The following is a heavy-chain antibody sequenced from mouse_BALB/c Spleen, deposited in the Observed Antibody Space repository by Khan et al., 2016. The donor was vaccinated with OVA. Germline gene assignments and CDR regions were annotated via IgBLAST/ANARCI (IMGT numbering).Heavy chain of an antibody. V-gene: IGHV1-18*01. CDR1: GYSFTDFT. J-gene: IGHJ3*01. Sequence: EVQLQQSGPELVKPGASMKISCKASGYSFTDFTMNWVKQSHEKNLEWIGLINPYNGFTSYNQKFKGKATLTVDKSSSTAYMELLSLTSEDSAVYYCARGKYYGSNSWFAYWGQGTLVTVSA. CDR3: ARGKYYGSNSWFAY. D-gene: IGHD1-1*01. CDR2: INPYNGFT.